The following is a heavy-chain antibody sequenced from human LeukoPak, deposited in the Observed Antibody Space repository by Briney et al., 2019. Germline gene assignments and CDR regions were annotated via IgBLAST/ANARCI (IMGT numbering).Heavy chain of an antibody. CDR2: IYYSGST. Sequence: KPSETLSLTCTVSGGSISSSSYYWGWIRQPPGKGXXXXXSIYYSGSTYYNPSLKSRVTISVDTSKNQLSLKLSSVTAADTAVYYCARSVYGVVITHDAFDIWGQGTMVTVSS. J-gene: IGHJ3*02. V-gene: IGHV4-39*01. CDR1: GGSISSSSYY. CDR3: ARSVYGVVITHDAFDI. D-gene: IGHD3-3*01.